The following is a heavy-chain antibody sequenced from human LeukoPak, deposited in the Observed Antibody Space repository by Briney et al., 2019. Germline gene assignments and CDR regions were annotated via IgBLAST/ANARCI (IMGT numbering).Heavy chain of an antibody. Sequence: GGSLRLPCAASGFTVSSSYTSWVRQAPGKGLEWVSVIYSGGSTYYADSMKGRFTISRENAKNSLYLQMDSLRAEDTAVYYCARPRGWERRWYFDLWGRGTLVTVSS. V-gene: IGHV3-53*01. J-gene: IGHJ2*01. D-gene: IGHD1-26*01. CDR2: IYSGGST. CDR3: ARPRGWERRWYFDL. CDR1: GFTVSSSY.